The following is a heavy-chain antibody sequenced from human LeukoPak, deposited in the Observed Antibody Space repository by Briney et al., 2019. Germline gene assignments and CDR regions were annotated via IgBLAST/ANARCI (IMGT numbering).Heavy chain of an antibody. CDR2: IYYSGST. Sequence: SETLSLTCTGSGGSISGYYWSWIRQPPGKGLECIGYIYYSGSTNYNPSLKSRVTISVDTSRNRFSLKLTSVTAADTAVYYCAKVSDRDSSGYYWGFEYWGQGTLVTVSS. D-gene: IGHD3-22*01. CDR3: AKVSDRDSSGYYWGFEY. CDR1: GGSISGYY. V-gene: IGHV4-59*08. J-gene: IGHJ4*02.